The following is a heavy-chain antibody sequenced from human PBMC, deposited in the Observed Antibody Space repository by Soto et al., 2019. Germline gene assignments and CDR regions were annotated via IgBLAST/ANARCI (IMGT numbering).Heavy chain of an antibody. J-gene: IGHJ6*03. D-gene: IGHD3-10*01. Sequence: QVQLQQWGAGLLKPSETLSLTCAVYGGSFSGYQWTWIRQTPEMGLEWIGEINDSGNINYNPSLKSRVSIMVDTPGQQSSLRLSSVTGADTAVYYSARGLILWFGVLSRRGGYYYYADVWGKGTRVTVSS. V-gene: IGHV4-34*02. CDR2: INDSGNI. CDR3: ARGLILWFGVLSRRGGYYYYADV. CDR1: GGSFSGYQ.